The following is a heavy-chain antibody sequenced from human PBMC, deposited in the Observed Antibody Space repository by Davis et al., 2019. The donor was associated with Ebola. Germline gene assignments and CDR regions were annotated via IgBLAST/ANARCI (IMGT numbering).Heavy chain of an antibody. J-gene: IGHJ4*02. D-gene: IGHD1-1*01. CDR1: GGTFSSYT. V-gene: IGHV1-69*02. Sequence: AASVKVSCKASGGTFSSYTISWVRQAPGQGLEWMGRFIPILGIANYAQKFQGRVTITADKSTTTAYMEVGGLRSDDTAVYYCARAQFPTTSDHWGQGTLVTVSS. CDR3: ARAQFPTTSDH. CDR2: FIPILGIA.